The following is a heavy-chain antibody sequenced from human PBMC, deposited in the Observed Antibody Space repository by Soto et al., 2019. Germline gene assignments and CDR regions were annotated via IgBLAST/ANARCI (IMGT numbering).Heavy chain of an antibody. CDR3: ARGDSNYVYWFDP. CDR2: IYYSGST. J-gene: IGHJ5*02. D-gene: IGHD4-4*01. V-gene: IGHV4-59*01. CDR1: GGSISSYY. Sequence: PSETLSLTCTVSGGSISSYYWSWIRQPPGKGLEWIGYIYYSGSTNYNPSLKSRVTISVDTSKNQFSLKLSSVTAADTAVYYCARGDSNYVYWFDPWGQGTLVTVSS.